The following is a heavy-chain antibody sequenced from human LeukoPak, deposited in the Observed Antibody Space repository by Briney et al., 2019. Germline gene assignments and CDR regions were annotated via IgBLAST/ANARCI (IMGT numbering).Heavy chain of an antibody. V-gene: IGHV4-59*12. CDR3: ARERGRYYYDSSGYEEDY. D-gene: IGHD3-22*01. J-gene: IGHJ4*02. CDR2: IYYSGST. Sequence: PSETLSLTCTVSGGSISSYYWSWIRQPPGKGLEWIGYIYYSGSTNYNPSLKSRVTISVDTSKNQFSLKLSSVTAADTAVYYCARERGRYYYDSSGYEEDYWGQGTLVTVSS. CDR1: GGSISSYY.